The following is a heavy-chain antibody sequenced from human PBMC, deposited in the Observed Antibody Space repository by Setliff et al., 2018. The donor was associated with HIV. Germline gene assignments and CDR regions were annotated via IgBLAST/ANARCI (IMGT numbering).Heavy chain of an antibody. J-gene: IGHJ4*02. CDR1: GFNFSVHW. CDR2: VNSDGTSI. V-gene: IGHV3-74*01. Sequence: PGGSLRLSCAASGFNFSVHWMHWVRQGPSKGPLWVSRVNSDGTSIDYADFAKGRFTISRDNARNILFLQIHNLTVEDTAFYYCARASPAFGGLLWGQGTQVTVSS. D-gene: IGHD3-3*01. CDR3: ARASPAFGGLL.